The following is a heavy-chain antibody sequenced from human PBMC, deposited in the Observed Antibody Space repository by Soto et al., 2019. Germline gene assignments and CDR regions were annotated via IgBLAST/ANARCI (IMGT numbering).Heavy chain of an antibody. Sequence: QVQLQESGPGLVKPSQTLSLTCTVSGGSISSVGYYWRWIRQHPGKGLEWIGDIYYSGSTYYNPSLKSRVTISVDPSKNQFSLKLSSVTAADTAVYYCARGGRRSPGMDVWGQGTTVTVSS. V-gene: IGHV4-31*03. CDR2: IYYSGST. J-gene: IGHJ6*02. CDR1: GGSISSVGYY. CDR3: ARGGRRSPGMDV.